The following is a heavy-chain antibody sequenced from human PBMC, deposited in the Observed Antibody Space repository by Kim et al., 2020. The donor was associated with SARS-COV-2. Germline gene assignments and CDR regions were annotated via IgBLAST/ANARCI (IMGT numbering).Heavy chain of an antibody. V-gene: IGHV5-51*01. CDR1: GYSFTSYW. D-gene: IGHD3-10*01. CDR3: ARPPIWFGELLQDTLDY. J-gene: IGHJ4*02. Sequence: GESLKISCKGSGYSFTSYWIGWVRQMPGKGLEWMGIIYPGDSDTRYSPSLQGQVTISADKSISTAYLQWSSLKASDTAMYYCARPPIWFGELLQDTLDYWGQGTLVTVSS. CDR2: IYPGDSDT.